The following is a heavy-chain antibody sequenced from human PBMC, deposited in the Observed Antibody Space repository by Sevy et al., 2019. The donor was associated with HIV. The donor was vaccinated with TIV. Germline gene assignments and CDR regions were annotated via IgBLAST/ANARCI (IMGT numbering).Heavy chain of an antibody. V-gene: IGHV3-7*01. CDR2: IKEDGSET. D-gene: IGHD6-13*01. CDR1: GFTFGDYW. CDR3: AKGVDS. Sequence: GGSLRLSCTASGFTFGDYWMNWVRQAPGKGLEWVGNIKEDGSETYYVDSVKDRFTISRDNAKNSLYLQMNSLRAEDTAVYYCAKGVDSWGQGTLVTVSS. J-gene: IGHJ4*02.